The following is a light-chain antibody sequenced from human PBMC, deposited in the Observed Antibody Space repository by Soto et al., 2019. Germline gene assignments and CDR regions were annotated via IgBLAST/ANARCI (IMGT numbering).Light chain of an antibody. CDR1: SSDVGGYNY. Sequence: QSALTQPPSASGSPGQSVTISCTGTSSDVGGYNYVSWYQQHPGKAPKLMIYEVSKRPSGVPDRFSGSKSGNTASLTVSGLQAGDEADYYCSSYAGSNNWVVFGGGTKLTVL. J-gene: IGLJ2*01. CDR2: EVS. V-gene: IGLV2-8*01. CDR3: SSYAGSNNWVV.